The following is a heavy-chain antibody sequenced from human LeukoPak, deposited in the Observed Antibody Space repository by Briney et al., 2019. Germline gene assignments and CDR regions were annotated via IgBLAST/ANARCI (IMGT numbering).Heavy chain of an antibody. D-gene: IGHD1-26*01. CDR3: AKSSGSVRHFYYYYMDV. CDR2: ISSSGSTI. Sequence: PGGSLRLSCAASGFTFSDYYMSWIRQAPGKGLEWVSYISSSGSTIYYADSVKGRFTISRDNAKNSLYLQMNSLRAEDTALYYCAKSSGSVRHFYYYYMDVWGKGTTVTVSS. CDR1: GFTFSDYY. J-gene: IGHJ6*03. V-gene: IGHV3-11*01.